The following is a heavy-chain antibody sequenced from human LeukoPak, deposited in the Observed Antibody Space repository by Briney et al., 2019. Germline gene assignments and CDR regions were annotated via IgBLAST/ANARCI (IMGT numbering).Heavy chain of an antibody. CDR1: GYTFTDYY. V-gene: IGHV1-2*02. CDR2: INPNSGGT. D-gene: IGHD5-24*01. J-gene: IGHJ3*01. Sequence: ASVKVSCKASGYTFTDYYMHWVRQAPGQGLEWMGWINPNSGGTNNAQKFQGRVTMTRDTSISTAYMELSSLRSDDTAEYYCARDFPSLGDGYNFPGVRGFDFWGQGQRVTVFS. CDR3: ARDFPSLGDGYNFPGVRGFDF.